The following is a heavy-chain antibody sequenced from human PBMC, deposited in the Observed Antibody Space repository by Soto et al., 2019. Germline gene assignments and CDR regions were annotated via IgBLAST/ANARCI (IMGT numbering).Heavy chain of an antibody. Sequence: QVQLVQSGAEVKKPGASVKVSCKASGYTFTGYYMHWVRQAPGQGLEWMGWINPNSGGTNYAQKFQGRVTMTRDTSISTAYMELSRLRSDDTAVYYCAGFPGDCSSTSCPYPDFDYWGQGTLVTVSS. CDR3: AGFPGDCSSTSCPYPDFDY. J-gene: IGHJ4*02. V-gene: IGHV1-2*02. CDR2: INPNSGGT. CDR1: GYTFTGYY. D-gene: IGHD2-2*01.